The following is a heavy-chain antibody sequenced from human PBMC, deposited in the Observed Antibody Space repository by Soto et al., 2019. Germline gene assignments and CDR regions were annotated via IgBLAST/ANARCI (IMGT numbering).Heavy chain of an antibody. CDR3: ARDRSYXSGTYYTFYSGLDV. J-gene: IGHJ6*02. CDR1: GGSINSGDYY. CDR2: IFHSGST. V-gene: IGHV4-30-4*01. Sequence: ASETLSLTCTVSGGSINSGDYYWTWVRQPPGKGLEWIGNIFHSGSTYYTPSLQSRVTISLDTSKNHFSLKLSSVTPADTAVYYCARDRSYXSGTYYTFYSGLDVWGQGTTXTVSS. D-gene: IGHD3-10*01.